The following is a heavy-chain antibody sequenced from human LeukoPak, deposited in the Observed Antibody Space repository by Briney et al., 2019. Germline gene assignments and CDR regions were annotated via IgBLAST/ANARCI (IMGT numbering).Heavy chain of an antibody. CDR3: ASLPTRVHRDGYNNYFDY. J-gene: IGHJ4*02. Sequence: QAGGSLRLSCAASGFTFSSYAMHWVRQAPGKGLEWVAVISYDGSNKYYADSVKGRFTISRDNSKNTLYLQMNSLRAEDTAVYYCASLPTRVHRDGYNNYFDYWGQGTLVTVSS. V-gene: IGHV3-30*04. CDR1: GFTFSSYA. D-gene: IGHD5-24*01. CDR2: ISYDGSNK.